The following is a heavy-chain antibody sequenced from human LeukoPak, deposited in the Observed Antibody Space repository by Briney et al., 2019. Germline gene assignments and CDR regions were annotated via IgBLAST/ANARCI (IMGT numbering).Heavy chain of an antibody. CDR3: ARAPYYYDNSGYYYFDP. Sequence: ASVKVSCKASGYTFTGYYMHWVRQAPGQGLEWMGWINPNSGGTNYAQKFQGRVTMTRDTSISTAYMELSRLRSDDTAVYYCARAPYYYDNSGYYYFDPWGQGTLVTVSS. CDR2: INPNSGGT. CDR1: GYTFTGYY. J-gene: IGHJ5*02. D-gene: IGHD3-22*01. V-gene: IGHV1-2*02.